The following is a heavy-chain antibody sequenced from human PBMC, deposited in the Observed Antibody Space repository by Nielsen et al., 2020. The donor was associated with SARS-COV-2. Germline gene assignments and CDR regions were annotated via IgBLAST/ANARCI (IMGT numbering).Heavy chain of an antibody. V-gene: IGHV4-31*03. J-gene: IGHJ4*02. CDR3: ARGGYSYGYVFGY. D-gene: IGHD5-18*01. CDR2: IYYSGST. Sequence: LRLSCTVSGGSISSGGYYWSWIRQHPGKGLEWIGYIYYSGSTYYNPSLKSRVTISVDTSKNQFSLKLSSVTAADTAVYYCARGGYSYGYVFGYWGQGTLVTVSS. CDR1: GGSISSGGYY.